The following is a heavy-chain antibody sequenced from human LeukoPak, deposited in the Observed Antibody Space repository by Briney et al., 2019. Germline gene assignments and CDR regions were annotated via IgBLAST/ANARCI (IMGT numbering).Heavy chain of an antibody. Sequence: TGGSLRLSCAASGFTFSSYSMNWVRQAPGKGLEWVSSISSSSSYIYYADSVKGRFTISRDNAKNSLYLQMNSLRAEDTAVYYCARASNCSGGSCYSAFDYWGQGTLVTVSS. J-gene: IGHJ4*02. CDR1: GFTFSSYS. CDR3: ARASNCSGGSCYSAFDY. V-gene: IGHV3-21*01. CDR2: ISSSSSYI. D-gene: IGHD2-15*01.